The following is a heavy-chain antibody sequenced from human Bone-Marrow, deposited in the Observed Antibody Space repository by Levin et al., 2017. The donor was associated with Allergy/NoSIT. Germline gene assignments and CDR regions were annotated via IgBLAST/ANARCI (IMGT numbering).Heavy chain of an antibody. CDR3: ARDRLPSTYRGLDV. CDR1: GFTFSDSY. CDR2: ISGSATTT. J-gene: IGHJ6*02. V-gene: IGHV3-11*01. D-gene: IGHD4-11*01. Sequence: PGGPLRLSCEASGFTFSDSYMSWVRQAPGKGLEWISFISGSATTTDYADSVKGRFTISRDNAKNSLYLQMNSLVAEDTAIYYCARDRLPSTYRGLDVWGQGTTVTVSS.